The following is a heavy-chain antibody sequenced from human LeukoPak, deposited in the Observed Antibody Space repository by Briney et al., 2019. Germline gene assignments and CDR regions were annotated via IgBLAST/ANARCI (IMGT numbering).Heavy chain of an antibody. CDR1: SLTSRFS. CDR3: AKDAQRGFDYSNSLDK. J-gene: IGHJ4*02. D-gene: IGHD4-11*01. CDR2: ISYDGHHK. Sequence: GGSLRLSCTASSLTSRFSMHWVRQAPGRGLEWLSGISYDGHHKDFADSVKGRITISRDNFQRTVYLQMNSLRAEDTAVYYCAKDAQRGFDYSNSLDKWGQGTLVTVSS. V-gene: IGHV3-30*18.